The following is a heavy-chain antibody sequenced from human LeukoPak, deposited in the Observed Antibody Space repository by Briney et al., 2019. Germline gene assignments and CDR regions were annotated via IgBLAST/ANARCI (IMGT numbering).Heavy chain of an antibody. CDR1: GYTLTELS. Sequence: ASVKVSFKVSGYTLTELSMHWVGQAPGKGRERMGGFDPEDGETIYAQKFQGRVTITEDTSTDTAYMELSSLRSEDTAVYYCARGRGLVLSRWFDPWGQGTLVTVSS. CDR3: ARGRGLVLSRWFDP. J-gene: IGHJ5*02. V-gene: IGHV1-24*01. D-gene: IGHD6-19*01. CDR2: FDPEDGET.